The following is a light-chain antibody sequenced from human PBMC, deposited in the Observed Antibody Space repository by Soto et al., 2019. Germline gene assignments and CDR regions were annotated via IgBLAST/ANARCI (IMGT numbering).Light chain of an antibody. J-gene: IGLJ1*01. V-gene: IGLV1-44*01. CDR3: AAWDDSLNGSYV. Sequence: VLTQPPSASGTPGQRVTISCSGSSSNIGSNTVNWYQQLPGTAPKLLIYSNNQRPSGVPDRFSGSKSGTSASLAISGLQSEDEADYYCAAWDDSLNGSYVFGTGTKVTVL. CDR2: SNN. CDR1: SSNIGSNT.